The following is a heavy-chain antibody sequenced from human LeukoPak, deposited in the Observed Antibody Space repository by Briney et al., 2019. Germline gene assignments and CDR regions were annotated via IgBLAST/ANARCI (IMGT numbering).Heavy chain of an antibody. Sequence: SQTLSLTCTVSGGSISSGGYYWRWIRQQPGKGLDWIEYIYYSGSTYYNPSLKSRVTIAVDTSKNQFCLKLSSVTAADTAVYYCARVGSGSAFDYWGQGTLVTVSS. CDR3: ARVGSGSAFDY. D-gene: IGHD3-10*01. V-gene: IGHV4-31*03. CDR2: IYYSGST. CDR1: GGSISSGGYY. J-gene: IGHJ4*02.